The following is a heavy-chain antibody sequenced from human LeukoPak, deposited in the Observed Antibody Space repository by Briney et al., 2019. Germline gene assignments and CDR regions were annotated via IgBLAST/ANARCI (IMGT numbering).Heavy chain of an antibody. CDR1: DDSFSSHY. J-gene: IGHJ3*02. CDR2: ISYIGST. D-gene: IGHD4-17*01. Sequence: PSETLSLTCAVSDDSFSSHYWTWIRQPPGRGLEWIGYISYIGSTNYNPSLKSRVTISIDTSRNQFSLRLSSVTAADTAVYYCARDLVTVTKGFDIWGQGTMVSVSS. CDR3: ARDLVTVTKGFDI. V-gene: IGHV4-59*11.